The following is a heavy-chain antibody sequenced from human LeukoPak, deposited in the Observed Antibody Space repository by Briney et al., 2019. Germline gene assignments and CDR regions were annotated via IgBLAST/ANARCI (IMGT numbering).Heavy chain of an antibody. Sequence: GGSLRLSCVASGFTFSNYWMHWVRHAPGKGLVWVSYINSDGRSTTYADSVKGRFTISRDNAKNTLYLQMSSLRAEDTAMYYCARNSNGMSNWGQGTLVIVSS. J-gene: IGHJ4*02. D-gene: IGHD2-8*01. CDR3: ARNSNGMSN. CDR1: GFTFSNYW. V-gene: IGHV3-74*01. CDR2: INSDGRST.